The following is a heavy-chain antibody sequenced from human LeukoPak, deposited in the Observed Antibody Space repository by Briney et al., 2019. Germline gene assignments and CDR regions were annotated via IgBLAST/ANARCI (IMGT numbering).Heavy chain of an antibody. Sequence: ASVKVSCKASGYTFTGYYMHWVRQAPGQGLEWMGWINPNSGGTNCAQKFQGRVTMTRDTSNSTAYMELSRLRSDDTAVYYCARDLEGYSYGYSWDYWGQGTLVTVSS. CDR3: ARDLEGYSYGYSWDY. V-gene: IGHV1-2*02. J-gene: IGHJ4*02. CDR1: GYTFTGYY. D-gene: IGHD5-18*01. CDR2: INPNSGGT.